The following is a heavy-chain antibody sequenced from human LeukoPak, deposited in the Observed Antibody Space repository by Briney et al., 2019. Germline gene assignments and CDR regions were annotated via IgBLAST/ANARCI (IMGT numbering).Heavy chain of an antibody. CDR3: ARHLYSYGLGVAFDY. V-gene: IGHV4-39*07. Sequence: SETLSLTCTVSGGSISSSSYYWGWIRQPPGKGLEWIGSIYYSGSTYYNPSLKSRVTISVDTSKNQFSLKLSSVTAADTAVYYCARHLYSYGLGVAFDYWGQGTLVTVSS. J-gene: IGHJ4*02. CDR2: IYYSGST. CDR1: GGSISSSSYY. D-gene: IGHD5-18*01.